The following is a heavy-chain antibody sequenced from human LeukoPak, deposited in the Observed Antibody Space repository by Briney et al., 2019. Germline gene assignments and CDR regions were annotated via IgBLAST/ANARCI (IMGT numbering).Heavy chain of an antibody. CDR3: ARVGTWGAFDI. V-gene: IGHV4-59*01. CDR1: GGSIGSYY. J-gene: IGHJ3*02. Sequence: SETLSLTCTVSGGSIGSYYWSWIRQPPGKGLEWIGYIYYSGSTNYNPSLKSRVTISVDTSKNQFSLKLSSVTAADTAVYYCARVGTWGAFDIWGQGTMVTVSS. CDR2: IYYSGST. D-gene: IGHD3-16*01.